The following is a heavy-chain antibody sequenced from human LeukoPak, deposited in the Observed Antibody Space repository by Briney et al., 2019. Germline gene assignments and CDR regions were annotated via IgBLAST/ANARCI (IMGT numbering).Heavy chain of an antibody. CDR2: IYTSGST. Sequence: SETLSLTCTVSGGSISSGSYYWSWIRQPAGKGLEWIGRIYTSGSTNYNPSLKSRVTISVDTSKNQFSLKLSSVTAADTAVYYCARYSGWYFDYWGQGTLVIVSS. V-gene: IGHV4-61*02. J-gene: IGHJ4*02. CDR1: GGSISSGSYY. CDR3: ARYSGWYFDY. D-gene: IGHD6-19*01.